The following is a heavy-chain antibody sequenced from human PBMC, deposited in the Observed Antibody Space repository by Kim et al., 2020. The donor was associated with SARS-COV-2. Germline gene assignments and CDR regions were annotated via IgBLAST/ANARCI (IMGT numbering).Heavy chain of an antibody. CDR3: AQTGTTFDY. D-gene: IGHD1-7*01. Sequence: GIANHAQKFQGRVTITADKSTSTAYMELSSLRSEDTAVYYCAQTGTTFDYWGQGTLVTVSS. CDR2: GIA. V-gene: IGHV1-69*02. J-gene: IGHJ4*02.